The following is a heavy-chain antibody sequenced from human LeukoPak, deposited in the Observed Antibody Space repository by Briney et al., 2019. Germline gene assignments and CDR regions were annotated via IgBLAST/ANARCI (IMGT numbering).Heavy chain of an antibody. CDR3: ARTMAVTGSSFY. CDR2: IDPNSGGT. CDR1: GYSFTDYS. V-gene: IGHV1-2*02. D-gene: IGHD6-19*01. Sequence: ASVKVSCKASGYSFTDYSFQWVRQAPGQGLEWMGCIDPNSGGTNYAQKFQGRVTMTRVTSISTVYLDLSRLRSDDTAVYYCARTMAVTGSSFYWGQGTLVTVSS. J-gene: IGHJ4*02.